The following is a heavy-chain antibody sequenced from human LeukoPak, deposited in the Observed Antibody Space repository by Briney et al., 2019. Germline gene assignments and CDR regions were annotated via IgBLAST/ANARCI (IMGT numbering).Heavy chain of an antibody. CDR1: GGSISSYY. CDR3: ARGTYYDFWSGYYSGIDPYNWFDP. V-gene: IGHV4-59*01. CDR2: IYYSGST. J-gene: IGHJ5*02. Sequence: PSETLSLTCTVSGGSISSYYWSWIRQPPGKGLEWIGYIYYSGSTNYNPSLKSRVTISVDTSKNQFSLKLSSVTAADTAVYYCARGTYYDFWSGYYSGIDPYNWFDPWGQETLVTVSS. D-gene: IGHD3-3*01.